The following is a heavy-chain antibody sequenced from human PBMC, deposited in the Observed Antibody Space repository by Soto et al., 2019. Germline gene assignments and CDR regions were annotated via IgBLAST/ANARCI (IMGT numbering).Heavy chain of an antibody. D-gene: IGHD3-9*01. V-gene: IGHV5-51*01. CDR2: IYPGDSDT. CDR3: ARHPAYYDILTGYKGNYYYMDV. CDR1: GYSFTSYW. J-gene: IGHJ6*03. Sequence: GESLKISCKGSGYSFTSYWIGWVRQMPGKGLEWMGIIYPGDSDTRYSPSFQGQVTISADKSISTAYLQWSSLKASDTAMYYCARHPAYYDILTGYKGNYYYMDVWGKGTTVTVSS.